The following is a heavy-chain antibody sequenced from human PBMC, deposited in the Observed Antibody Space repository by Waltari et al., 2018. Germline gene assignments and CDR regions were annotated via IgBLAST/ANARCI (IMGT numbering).Heavy chain of an antibody. J-gene: IGHJ4*02. CDR2: IRGSGGST. D-gene: IGHD6-19*01. CDR3: ANQAVAGSVYFDY. CDR1: GFTFSSYA. Sequence: EVQLLESGGGLVQPGGSLRLYCAASGFTFSSYAMSWVRQAPGKGREWVSAIRGSGGSTYYADSVKGRFTISRDNSKNTLYLQRNSLRAEDPAVYYWANQAVAGSVYFDYWGQGTLVTVSS. V-gene: IGHV3-23*01.